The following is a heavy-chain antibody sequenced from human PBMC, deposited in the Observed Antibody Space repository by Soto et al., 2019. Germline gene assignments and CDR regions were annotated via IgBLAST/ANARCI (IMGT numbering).Heavy chain of an antibody. J-gene: IGHJ6*02. Sequence: GGSLRLSCEAFGFTVSGKKYVAWVRQAPGKGLEWVSALYDLDGTYYADSVKGRFTTSRDNAKNSLYLQMNGLRADDTALYYCVKDSSSALNFWPSHYGMDAWGQGTTVTVSS. CDR3: VKDSSSALNFWPSHYGMDA. D-gene: IGHD6-6*01. CDR1: GFTVSGKKY. V-gene: IGHV3-53*05. CDR2: LYDLDGT.